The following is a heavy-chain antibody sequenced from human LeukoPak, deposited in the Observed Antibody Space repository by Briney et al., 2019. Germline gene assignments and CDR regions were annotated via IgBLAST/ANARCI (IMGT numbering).Heavy chain of an antibody. CDR1: GGSISSSSYY. D-gene: IGHD4-17*01. Sequence: SETLSLTCTVSGGSISSSSYYWGWIRQPPGKGLEWNGSIYHSGSTYYNPSLKSRVTISVDTSKNQFSLKLSSVTAADTAVYYCARSDGSVTNRWGQGTLVTVSS. V-gene: IGHV4-39*01. J-gene: IGHJ4*02. CDR3: ARSDGSVTNR. CDR2: IYHSGST.